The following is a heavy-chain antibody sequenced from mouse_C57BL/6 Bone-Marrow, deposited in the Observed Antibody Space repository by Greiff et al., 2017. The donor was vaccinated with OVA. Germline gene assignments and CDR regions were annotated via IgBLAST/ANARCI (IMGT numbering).Heavy chain of an antibody. CDR3: AKPSSTMITAAFAY. Sequence: VQLVESGPGLVAPSQSLSITCTVSGFSLTSYGVSWVRQPPGKGLEWLGVIWGDGSTNYHSALISRLSISKDNSKSQVFLKLNSLQTDDTATYYCAKPSSTMITAAFAYWGQGTLVTVSA. D-gene: IGHD2-4*01. CDR1: GFSLTSYG. CDR2: IWGDGST. V-gene: IGHV2-3*01. J-gene: IGHJ3*01.